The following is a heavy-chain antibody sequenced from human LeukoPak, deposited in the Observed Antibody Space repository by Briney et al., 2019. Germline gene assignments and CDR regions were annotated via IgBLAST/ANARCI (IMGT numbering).Heavy chain of an antibody. J-gene: IGHJ4*02. Sequence: GGSLRLSCAASGFTFSNYAMSWVRQAPGKGLEWVSAINDSGGSTYYADSVKGRFTISRDNSKNTLYLQMNSLRAEDTAVYYCAKGNDSSGYDYWGQGTLVTVSS. CDR1: GFTFSNYA. CDR2: INDSGGST. V-gene: IGHV3-23*01. CDR3: AKGNDSSGYDY. D-gene: IGHD3-22*01.